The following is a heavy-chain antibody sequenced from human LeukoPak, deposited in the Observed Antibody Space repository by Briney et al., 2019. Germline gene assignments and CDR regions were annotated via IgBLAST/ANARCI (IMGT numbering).Heavy chain of an antibody. J-gene: IGHJ3*02. V-gene: IGHV4-34*01. CDR3: ARVCSGGSGRTCPLDI. CDR1: GGSFSGYY. Sequence: SETLSLTCAVYGGSFSGYYWSWIRQPPGKGLEWIGEINHSGSTNYNPSLKSRVTISVDTSKNQFSLKLSSVTAADTAVYYCARVCSGGSGRTCPLDIWGQGTMVTVSS. D-gene: IGHD3-10*02. CDR2: INHSGST.